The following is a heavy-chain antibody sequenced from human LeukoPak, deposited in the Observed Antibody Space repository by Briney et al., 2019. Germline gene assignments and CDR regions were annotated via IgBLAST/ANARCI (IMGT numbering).Heavy chain of an antibody. Sequence: VASVKVSRKGSGYTFTGYYMHWVRQAPGQGLEWMGWINPNSGGTNYAQKFQGRVTMTRDTSISTAYMELSRLRSDDTAVYYCARAPVYDSSGYYAGVDYWGQGTLVTVSS. CDR2: INPNSGGT. J-gene: IGHJ4*02. V-gene: IGHV1-2*02. CDR3: ARAPVYDSSGYYAGVDY. CDR1: GYTFTGYY. D-gene: IGHD3-22*01.